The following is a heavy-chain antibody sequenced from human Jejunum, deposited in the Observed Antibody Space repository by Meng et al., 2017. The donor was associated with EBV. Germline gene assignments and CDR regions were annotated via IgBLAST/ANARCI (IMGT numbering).Heavy chain of an antibody. CDR1: GFSLSTSGVA. V-gene: IGHV2-5*02. CDR3: AHRENWNFDY. J-gene: IGHJ4*02. CDR2: IYGDDNK. Sequence: QITLKESGPTLGKPXXTLTLTCTFSGFSLSTSGVAVGWIRQPPGRALEWLALIYGDDNKRYSPSLKSRFTITKDTSRNQVVLTMTNMDPADTATYYCAHRENWNFDYWGQGTLVNVSS. D-gene: IGHD1-1*01.